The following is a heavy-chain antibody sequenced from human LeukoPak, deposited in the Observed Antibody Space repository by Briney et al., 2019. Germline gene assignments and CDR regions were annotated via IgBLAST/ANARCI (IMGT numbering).Heavy chain of an antibody. CDR3: AKLSSDCSSTSCYSYDAFDI. D-gene: IGHD2-2*01. Sequence: PGGSLRLSCAASGFTFDDYAMHWVRQAPGKGLEWVSGISWNSGSIVYADYVKGRFTISRDNAKNSLYLQMNSLRAEDMALYYCAKLSSDCSSTSCYSYDAFDIWGQGTMVTVSS. CDR1: GFTFDDYA. V-gene: IGHV3-9*03. J-gene: IGHJ3*02. CDR2: ISWNSGSI.